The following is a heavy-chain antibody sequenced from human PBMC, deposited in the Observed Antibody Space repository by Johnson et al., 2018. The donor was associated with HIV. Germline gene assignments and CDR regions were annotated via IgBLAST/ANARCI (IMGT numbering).Heavy chain of an antibody. Sequence: QLESGGGLVQPGGSQRLSCAASGFTFSSYAIHWVRHAPGKGLEWVSGISWNSGSIGYADSVKGRFTIFRDNSKNTLYLQMNSLRAEDTAVYYCARDSADCGGDCHDAFDIWGQGTMVTVSS. D-gene: IGHD2-21*02. CDR1: GFTFSSYA. J-gene: IGHJ3*02. CDR2: ISWNSGSI. CDR3: ARDSADCGGDCHDAFDI. V-gene: IGHV3-9*01.